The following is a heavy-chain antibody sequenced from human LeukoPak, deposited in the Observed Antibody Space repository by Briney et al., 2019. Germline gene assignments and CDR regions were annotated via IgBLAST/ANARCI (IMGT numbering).Heavy chain of an antibody. CDR2: ISYSGST. CDR1: GGSLSTYY. Sequence: SETLSLTCTVSGGSLSTYYWSWIRQSPGKGLEWIGYISYSGSTNYNPSLKSRVTISVDTSKNQFSLKLASVTAADTAVYYCARLGKSAGIDSWGPGTLVTVSS. CDR3: ARLGKSAGIDS. D-gene: IGHD6-13*01. J-gene: IGHJ4*02. V-gene: IGHV4-59*08.